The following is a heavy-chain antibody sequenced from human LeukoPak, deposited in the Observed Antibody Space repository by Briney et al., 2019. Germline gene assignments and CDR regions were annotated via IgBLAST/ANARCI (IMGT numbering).Heavy chain of an antibody. V-gene: IGHV1-2*02. CDR2: INPSNGDT. Sequence: GASVKVSCKASGYTFTGYYIHWVRQPPGQGLEWMAWINPSNGDTNYAQKFQGRVTMTRDTSISTAYMELTRLISDDTAVYYCARVGSSGWYVHPTLDYWGQGTLVTVSS. J-gene: IGHJ4*02. CDR3: ARVGSSGWYVHPTLDY. CDR1: GYTFTGYY. D-gene: IGHD6-19*01.